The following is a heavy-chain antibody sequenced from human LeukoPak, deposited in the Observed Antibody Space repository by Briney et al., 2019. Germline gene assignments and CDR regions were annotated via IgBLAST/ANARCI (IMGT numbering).Heavy chain of an antibody. CDR2: INPNSGGT. D-gene: IGHD1-26*01. CDR1: GYTFTGHY. V-gene: IGHV1-2*02. CDR3: ARGNGGSPYDAFHI. J-gene: IGHJ3*02. Sequence: ATVNVSCTASGYTFTGHYMHWVRQAPGQGLEWMGWINPNSGGTNYAQTFQGRVTMTRDTSITTAYMELSSLRSDDTAMYYCARGNGGSPYDAFHIWGQGTMVTVSS.